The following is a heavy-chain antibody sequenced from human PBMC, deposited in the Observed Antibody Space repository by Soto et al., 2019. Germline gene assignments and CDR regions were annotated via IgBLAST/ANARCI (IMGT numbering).Heavy chain of an antibody. CDR3: ARLVGPTSSDDWFAP. CDR2: VSGYNGHT. J-gene: IGHJ5*02. D-gene: IGHD1-26*01. V-gene: IGHV1-18*01. Sequence: QVKLVQSGAEVKKPGASLKVSCETSGYTFFSYGITWVRQAPGQGLEWMGWVSGYNGHTNYAQKFQGRVTMTRDISTTTAYMELRNLRSDDTAVYYCARLVGPTSSDDWFAPWGQGNLVTVSS. CDR1: GYTFFSYG.